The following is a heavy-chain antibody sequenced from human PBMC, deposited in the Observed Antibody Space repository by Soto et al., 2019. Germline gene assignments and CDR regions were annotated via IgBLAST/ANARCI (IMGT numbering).Heavy chain of an antibody. CDR3: ARARAHIVVVTAKGDAFDI. CDR1: GYTFTSYG. CDR2: ISAYNGNT. V-gene: IGHV1-18*01. Sequence: ASVKVSCKASGYTFTSYGISWVRQAPGQGLEWMGWISAYNGNTNYAQKLQGRVTMTTDTSTSTAYMELRSLRSDDTTVYYCARARAHIVVVTAKGDAFDIWGQGTMVTVSS. J-gene: IGHJ3*02. D-gene: IGHD2-21*02.